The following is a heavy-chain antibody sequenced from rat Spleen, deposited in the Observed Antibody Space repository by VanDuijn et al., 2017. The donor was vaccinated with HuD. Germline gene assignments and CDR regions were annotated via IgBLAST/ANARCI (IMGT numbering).Heavy chain of an antibody. CDR1: GFTFNDYW. V-gene: IGHV5-31*01. CDR2: ITKAGGNT. Sequence: EVQLVESGGGLVQPGRSLKLSCVASGFTFNDYWMTWFRQAPGKGLEWVASITKAGGNTYYPDSVKGRFTISSDNSKNTLYLQMNSLRSEDTATYYCTRNWDYWGQGVMVTVSS. D-gene: IGHD3-6*01. CDR3: TRNWDY. J-gene: IGHJ2*01.